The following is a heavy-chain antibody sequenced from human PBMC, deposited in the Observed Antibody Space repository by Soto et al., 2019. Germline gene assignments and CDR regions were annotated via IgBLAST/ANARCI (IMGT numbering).Heavy chain of an antibody. J-gene: IGHJ4*02. CDR2: IYYSGST. CDR3: ARGDSSSSGVYFDY. D-gene: IGHD6-6*01. Sequence: PSETLSLTCTVSGGSISSGGYYWSWIRQHPGKGLEWIGYIYYSGSTYYNPSLKSRVTISVDTSKNQFSLKLSSVTAADTAVYYCARGDSSSSGVYFDYWGQGTLVTVSS. CDR1: GGSISSGGYY. V-gene: IGHV4-31*03.